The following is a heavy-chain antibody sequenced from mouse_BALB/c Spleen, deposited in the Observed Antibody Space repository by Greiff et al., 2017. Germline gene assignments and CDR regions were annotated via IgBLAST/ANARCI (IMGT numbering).Heavy chain of an antibody. V-gene: IGHV5-15*02. CDR3: AKTGTGYFDY. CDR2: ISNLAYSI. J-gene: IGHJ2*01. D-gene: IGHD4-1*01. CDR1: GFTFSDYG. Sequence: EVQLVESGGGLVQPGGSRKLSCAASGFTFSDYGMAWVRQAPGKGPEWVAFISNLAYSIYYADTVTGRFTISRENAKNTLYLEMSSLRSEDTAMYYCAKTGTGYFDYWGQGTTLTVSS.